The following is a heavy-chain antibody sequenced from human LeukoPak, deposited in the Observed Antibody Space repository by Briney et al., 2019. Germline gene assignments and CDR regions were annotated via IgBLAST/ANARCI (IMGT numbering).Heavy chain of an antibody. CDR1: GFIFSSDD. Sequence: GGSLRLSCAASGFIFSSDDMHWVRQAPGRGLEWVAGIQSNGRNKYYVDSVKGRFAISRDNSKSTLYLQVNSLRVEDTALHYCARESEGGTGTSCPDYWGQGTLVTVSS. CDR3: ARESEGGTGTSCPDY. CDR2: IQSNGRNK. J-gene: IGHJ4*02. V-gene: IGHV3-33*05. D-gene: IGHD2-2*01.